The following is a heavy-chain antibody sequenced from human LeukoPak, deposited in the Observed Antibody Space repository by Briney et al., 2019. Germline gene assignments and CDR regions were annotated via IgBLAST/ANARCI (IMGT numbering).Heavy chain of an antibody. D-gene: IGHD6-13*01. CDR2: INHSGST. CDR1: GGSFSGYY. CDR3: ARVYSRVAFDY. J-gene: IGHJ4*02. V-gene: IGHV4-34*01. Sequence: SETLSLTCAVYGGSFSGYYWSWIRQPPGKGLEWIGEINHSGSTNYNPSLKSRVTISVDTSKNQFSMKLSSVTAADTAVDYCARVYSRVAFDYWGQGTLVTVSS.